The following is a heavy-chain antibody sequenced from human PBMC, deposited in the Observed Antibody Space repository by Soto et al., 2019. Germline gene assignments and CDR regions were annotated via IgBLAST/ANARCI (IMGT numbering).Heavy chain of an antibody. CDR1: GFDFNKYA. V-gene: IGHV3-23*01. J-gene: IGHJ4*02. Sequence: PGGSLRLSCAAFGFDFNKYAMTWVRQAPGKGLQWVSSITSNGDSTYYAGSVKGRFTTSRDNSKNTLYLQMNSLRADDTAVFYCAKDSPSYTTSPFYFGSWGQGTLVTVFS. D-gene: IGHD2-2*02. CDR2: ITSNGDST. CDR3: AKDSPSYTTSPFYFGS.